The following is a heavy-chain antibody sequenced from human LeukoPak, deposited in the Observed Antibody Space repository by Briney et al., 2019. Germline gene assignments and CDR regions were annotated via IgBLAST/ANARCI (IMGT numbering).Heavy chain of an antibody. CDR3: AREATMVRGADDAFDI. D-gene: IGHD3-10*01. J-gene: IGHJ3*02. V-gene: IGHV1-2*02. CDR1: GYTFTGYY. CDR2: INPNSGGT. Sequence: ASVKVSCKASGYTFTGYYMHWVRQAPGQGLEWIGWINPNSGGTNYAQKFQGRVTMTRDTSISTAYMELSRLRSDDTAVYYCAREATMVRGADDAFDIWGQGTMVTVSS.